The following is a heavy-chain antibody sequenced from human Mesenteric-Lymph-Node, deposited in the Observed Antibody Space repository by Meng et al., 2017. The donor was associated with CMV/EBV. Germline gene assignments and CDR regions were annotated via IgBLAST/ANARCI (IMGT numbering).Heavy chain of an antibody. CDR3: ARDRGQLSEYSYYFYIMHV. J-gene: IGHJ6*02. CDR1: GYTFTGYY. V-gene: IGHV1-2*02. Sequence: ASVKVSCKASGYTFTGYYMHWVRQAPGQGLEWMGWINPNSGGTNYAQKFQGRVTMTRDTSISTAYMELSRLRSDDTAVYYCARDRGQLSEYSYYFYIMHVWGQGTTVTVSS. D-gene: IGHD6-6*01. CDR2: INPNSGGT.